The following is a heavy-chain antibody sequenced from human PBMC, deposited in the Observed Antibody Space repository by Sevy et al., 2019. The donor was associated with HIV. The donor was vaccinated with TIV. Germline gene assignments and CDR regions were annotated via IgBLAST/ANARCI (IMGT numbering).Heavy chain of an antibody. CDR2: INSDGSST. V-gene: IGHV3-74*01. Sequence: GGSLRLSCAASGFTFSSYWMHWVRQAPGKGLVWVSRINSDGSSTSYADSVKGRFTISRDNAKNTLYLQMNSLRAEDTAVYYCARVTGSSSPNNYYYYMDVWGKGTTVTVSS. D-gene: IGHD6-13*01. CDR1: GFTFSSYW. J-gene: IGHJ6*03. CDR3: ARVTGSSSPNNYYYYMDV.